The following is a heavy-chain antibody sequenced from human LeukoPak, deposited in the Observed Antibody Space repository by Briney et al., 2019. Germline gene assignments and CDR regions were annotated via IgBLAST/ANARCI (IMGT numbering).Heavy chain of an antibody. J-gene: IGHJ6*02. CDR3: ARVHYYDSSGYLSYYYYYGMDV. D-gene: IGHD3-22*01. Sequence: GGSLRLSCAASGFTFSSYSMNWVRQAPGKGLEWVSSISSSSSYIYYADSVKGRFTISRDNAKNSLYLQMNNLRAEDTAVYYCARVHYYDSSGYLSYYYYYGMDVWGQGTTVTVSS. CDR2: ISSSSSYI. CDR1: GFTFSSYS. V-gene: IGHV3-21*01.